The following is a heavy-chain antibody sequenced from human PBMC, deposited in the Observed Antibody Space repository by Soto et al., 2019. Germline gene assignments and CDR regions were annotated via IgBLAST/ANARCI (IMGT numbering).Heavy chain of an antibody. CDR3: ARRFRIVLVPAAMGPLLDY. J-gene: IGHJ4*02. V-gene: IGHV3-30-3*01. Sequence: GSLRLSCAASGFTFSSYAMHWVRQAPGKGLEWVAVISYDGSNKYYADSVKGRFTISRDNPKNTLYLQMNSLRAEDTAVYYCARRFRIVLVPAAMGPLLDYWGQGT. CDR2: ISYDGSNK. CDR1: GFTFSSYA. D-gene: IGHD2-2*01.